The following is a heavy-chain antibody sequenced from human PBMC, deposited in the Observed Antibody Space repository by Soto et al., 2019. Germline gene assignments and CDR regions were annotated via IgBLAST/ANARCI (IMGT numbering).Heavy chain of an antibody. CDR1: GGSFSNDG. D-gene: IGHD3-16*02. CDR3: TRGLQRGGSYLPGY. V-gene: IGHV1-69*01. J-gene: IGHJ4*02. CDR2: IVPIFGAA. Sequence: QVQLVQSGAEVKRPGSSVKVSCKASGGSFSNDGFSWVRQAPGQGLEWVGAIVPIFGAANYAQIFEGRVKITAYEYTSTTYMEVSSLRFDDTALYYCTRGLQRGGSYLPGYGGPGALVTVSS.